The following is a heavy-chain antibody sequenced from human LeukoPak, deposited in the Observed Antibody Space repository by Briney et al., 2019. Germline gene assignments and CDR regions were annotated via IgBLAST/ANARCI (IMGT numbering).Heavy chain of an antibody. D-gene: IGHD2-2*02. CDR3: ARAFDTADAFDI. CDR1: GFTFSSYA. V-gene: IGHV3-30-3*01. J-gene: IGHJ3*02. Sequence: PGRSLRLSCAASGFTFSSYAMHWVRQAPGKGLEWVAVISYDGSNKYYADSVKGRFTISRDNSKNTLYLQMNSLRAEDTAVYYCARAFDTADAFDIWGQGTMVTVSS. CDR2: ISYDGSNK.